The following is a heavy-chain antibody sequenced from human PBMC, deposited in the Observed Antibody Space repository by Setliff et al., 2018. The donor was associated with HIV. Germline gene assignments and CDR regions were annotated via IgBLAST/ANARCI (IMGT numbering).Heavy chain of an antibody. CDR3: SRTTVVAVPAANYYFDP. Sequence: ETLSLTCTVSGGSISSYYWSWIRQPPGKGLEWIGYIYYSGSTNYNPSLKSRVTISVDTSKNQFSLNVRSVTVADTAVYYCSRTTVVAVPAANYYFDPWGQGTLVTVSS. V-gene: IGHV4-59*12. CDR1: GGSISSYY. CDR2: IYYSGST. J-gene: IGHJ4*02. D-gene: IGHD2-2*01.